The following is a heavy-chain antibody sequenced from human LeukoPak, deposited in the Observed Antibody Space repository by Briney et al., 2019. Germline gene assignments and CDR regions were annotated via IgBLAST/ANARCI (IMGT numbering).Heavy chain of an antibody. CDR3: AKASTSSSWYVDY. D-gene: IGHD6-13*01. J-gene: IGHJ4*02. CDR1: GFTFDDYA. Sequence: GGSLRLSCAASGFTFDDYAMHWVRQAPGKGLEWVSGISWNSGSIGYADSVKGRFTISRDNAKNSLHLQMNSLRAEDTALYYCAKASTSSSWYVDYWGQGTLVTVSS. CDR2: ISWNSGSI. V-gene: IGHV3-9*01.